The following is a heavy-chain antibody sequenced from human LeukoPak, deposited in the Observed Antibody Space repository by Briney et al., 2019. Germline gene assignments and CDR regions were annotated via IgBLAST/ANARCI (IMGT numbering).Heavy chain of an antibody. CDR3: AKDSGYYYDSSGHDFDY. V-gene: IGHV3-9*01. J-gene: IGHJ4*02. CDR2: ISWNSGSI. Sequence: GGSLRLSCAASGFTFDDYAMHWVRQAPGKGLEWVSGISWNSGSIGYADSVKGRFTISRDNAKNSLYLQMNSLRAEDTALYYCAKDSGYYYDSSGHDFDYWGQGTLVTVSS. CDR1: GFTFDDYA. D-gene: IGHD3-22*01.